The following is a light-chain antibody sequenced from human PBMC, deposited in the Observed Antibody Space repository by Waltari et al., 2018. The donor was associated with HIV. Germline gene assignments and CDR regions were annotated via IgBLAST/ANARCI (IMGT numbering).Light chain of an antibody. J-gene: IGKJ4*01. Sequence: DIQMTQSPSSLSASIGDTVSIPCRASQDISNSVSWFQQQPGKVPKLLVHGAFILQRGVPSRFSGSGSGTHCTLTISGLQAEDFATYFCQQYYGVPLTFGGGTRVDI. CDR3: QQYYGVPLT. V-gene: IGKV1-NL1*01. CDR2: GAF. CDR1: QDISNS.